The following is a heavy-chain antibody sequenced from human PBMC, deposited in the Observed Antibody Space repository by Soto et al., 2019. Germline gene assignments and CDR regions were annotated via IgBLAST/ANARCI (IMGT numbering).Heavy chain of an antibody. CDR2: IWYDGSNK. CDR3: ARDHQRFGYSSSWYGDY. J-gene: IGHJ4*02. CDR1: GFTFSSYG. Sequence: PGGSLRLSCAASGFTFSSYGMHWVRQAPGKGLERVAVIWYDGSNKYYADSVKGRFTISRDNSKNTLYLQMNSLRAEDTVFFYFARDHQRFGYSSSWYGDYWGQGTLVTVSS. D-gene: IGHD6-13*01. V-gene: IGHV3-33*01.